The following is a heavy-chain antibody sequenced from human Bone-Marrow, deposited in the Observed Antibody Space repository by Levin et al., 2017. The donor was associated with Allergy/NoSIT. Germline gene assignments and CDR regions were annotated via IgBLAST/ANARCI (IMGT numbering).Heavy chain of an antibody. D-gene: IGHD5-12*01. CDR1: GGIFNSHA. CDR2: ITAIFGTT. J-gene: IGHJ4*02. CDR3: ARGSGYAINTHFDY. Sequence: KISCKASGGIFNSHAINWVRQAPGQGLEWMGGITAIFGTTNYAQKFQGRVTITADKSTTTVFMELSGLRSEDTAVYYCARGSGYAINTHFDYWGQGTLVTVSS. V-gene: IGHV1-69*06.